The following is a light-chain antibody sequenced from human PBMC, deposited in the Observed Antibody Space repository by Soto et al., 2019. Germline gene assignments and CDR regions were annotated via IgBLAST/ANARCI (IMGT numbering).Light chain of an antibody. CDR3: QQRSNWPPWT. Sequence: EIVMTQSPATLSVSPVERATLSCRASQSVSSNLAWYQQKPGQAPRLLIYGASTRATGIPARFSGSGSGTEFTLTISSLQSEDFAVYYCQQRSNWPPWTFGQGTKVDIK. V-gene: IGKV3-15*01. CDR1: QSVSSN. J-gene: IGKJ1*01. CDR2: GAS.